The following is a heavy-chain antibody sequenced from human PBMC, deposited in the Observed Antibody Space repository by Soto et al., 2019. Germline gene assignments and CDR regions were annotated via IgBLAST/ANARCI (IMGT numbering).Heavy chain of an antibody. CDR2: ISSSSSYI. D-gene: IGHD1-7*01. CDR3: ARDRRQLELLSY. V-gene: IGHV3-21*01. CDR1: GFTFSSYS. Sequence: PGGSLRLSCAASGFTFSSYSMNWVRQAPGKGLEWVSSISSSSSYIYYADSVKGRFTISRDNAKNSLYLQMSSLRAEDTAVYYCARDRRQLELLSYWGQGTLVTVSS. J-gene: IGHJ4*02.